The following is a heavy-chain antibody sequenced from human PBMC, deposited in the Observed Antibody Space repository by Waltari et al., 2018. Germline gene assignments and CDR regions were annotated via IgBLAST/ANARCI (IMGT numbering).Heavy chain of an antibody. CDR1: GGSFSGYY. J-gene: IGHJ2*01. CDR3: ARGYSRGVAGPQRYFDL. V-gene: IGHV4-34*01. Sequence: QVQLQQWGAGLLKPSETLSLTCAVYGGSFSGYYWSWIRQPPGKGLEGIGEINHSGSTNANPSLKRRVAISVDTAKNQFSLKLSSVTAADTAVYYCARGYSRGVAGPQRYFDLWGRGTLVTVSS. CDR2: INHSGST. D-gene: IGHD6-19*01.